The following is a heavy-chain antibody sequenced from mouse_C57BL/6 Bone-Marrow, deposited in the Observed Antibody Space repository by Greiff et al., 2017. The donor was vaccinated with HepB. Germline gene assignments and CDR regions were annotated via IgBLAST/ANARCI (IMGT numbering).Heavy chain of an antibody. D-gene: IGHD2-1*01. CDR2: IRNKANGYTT. CDR3: ERWVYVNYVSFDY. Sequence: EVQLVESGGGLVQPGGSLSLSCAASGFTFTDYYMSWVRQPPGKALEWLGFIRNKANGYTTEYSASVKGRFTISRDNSQSILSLQMNALRAEDSATYNCERWVYVNYVSFDYWGQGTTLTVSS. CDR1: GFTFTDYY. J-gene: IGHJ2*01. V-gene: IGHV7-3*01.